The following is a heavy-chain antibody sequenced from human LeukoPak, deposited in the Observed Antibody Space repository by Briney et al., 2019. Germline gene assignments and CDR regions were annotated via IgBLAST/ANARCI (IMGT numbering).Heavy chain of an antibody. D-gene: IGHD5-24*01. V-gene: IGHV4-4*02. J-gene: IGHJ2*01. CDR3: AGSSILNYYFDF. Sequence: SETLSLTCAVSGGSISSSNWWSWVRQPPGKGLEWIGEIYHSGSTNYNPSLKSRVTISVDKSKNQFSLKLSSVTAADTAVYYCAGSSILNYYFDFWGRGTLVTVSS. CDR2: IYHSGST. CDR1: GGSISSSNW.